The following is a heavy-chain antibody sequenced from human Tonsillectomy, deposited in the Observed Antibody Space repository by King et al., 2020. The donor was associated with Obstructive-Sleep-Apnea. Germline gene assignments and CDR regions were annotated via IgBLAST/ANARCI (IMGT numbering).Heavy chain of an antibody. J-gene: IGHJ4*02. CDR1: GFTFSSYS. D-gene: IGHD5-24*01. V-gene: IGHV3-48*04. Sequence: VQLVESGGGLVQPGGSLRLSCAASGFTFSSYSMNLVRQAPGKGLEWVSYISSGSSTAYYKDSVKGRFTISRDNAKNSLYLQMNSLRAEDTAVYYCAREDGYNSPLDYWGQGTLVTVSS. CDR2: ISSGSSTA. CDR3: AREDGYNSPLDY.